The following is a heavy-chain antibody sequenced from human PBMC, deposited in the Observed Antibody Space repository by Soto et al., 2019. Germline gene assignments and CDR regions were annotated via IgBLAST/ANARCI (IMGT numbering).Heavy chain of an antibody. CDR2: MYHSGAT. D-gene: IGHD2-8*02. CDR1: GGSISSGGYS. CDR3: ARLTHVWSAFDY. J-gene: IGHJ4*02. V-gene: IGHV4-30-2*01. Sequence: QLQLQESGSGLVKPSQTLSLTCAVSGGSISSGGYSWSWIRQPPGKGLEWIGYMYHSGATYYNPSLKRRVSISGDRSKNQFSLNLSSVTAADTAVYFCARLTHVWSAFDYWGQGTLVTVSS.